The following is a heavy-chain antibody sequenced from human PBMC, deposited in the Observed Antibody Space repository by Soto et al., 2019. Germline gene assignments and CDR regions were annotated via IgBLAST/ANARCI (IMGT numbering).Heavy chain of an antibody. CDR3: AKEMKWGGMTTIHYFDS. V-gene: IGHV3-9*02. CDR1: GFIADDYA. D-gene: IGHD4-17*01. J-gene: IGHJ4*02. CDR2: ISSNSATI. Sequence: EVQLVESGGGLVQPGRSLRLSCVASGFIADDYAMHWVRQAPGKGLEWVSGISSNSATINYADSVKGRFTISRDNAKNSLLLQMNSLRPEDTAFYYCAKEMKWGGMTTIHYFDSWGQGTLVTVSS.